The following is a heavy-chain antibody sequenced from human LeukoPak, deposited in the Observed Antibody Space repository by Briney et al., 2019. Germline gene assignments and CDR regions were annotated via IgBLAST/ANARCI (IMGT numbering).Heavy chain of an antibody. CDR2: TSGSGGST. CDR3: AKDPLDNYGFNN. CDR1: GFTFTSYV. J-gene: IGHJ4*02. D-gene: IGHD5-18*01. Sequence: GGSLGLSCAASGFTFTSYVISWVRQAPGKGLEWVSSTSGSGGSTYYADSVKGRFAISRDNSKNTVYLQMNSLRGEDTAIYYCAKDPLDNYGFNNWGQGTLVTVSS. V-gene: IGHV3-23*01.